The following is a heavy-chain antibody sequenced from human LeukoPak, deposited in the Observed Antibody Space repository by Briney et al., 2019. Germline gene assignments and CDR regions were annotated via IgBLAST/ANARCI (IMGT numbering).Heavy chain of an antibody. CDR2: VSGSGSSA. V-gene: IGHV3-23*01. J-gene: IGHJ4*02. Sequence: GGSLRLSCAASGFTFSTYAMSWVRRAPGKGLEWFSTVSGSGSSAYYADSVKGRFTISRDNSKNTLYLQMNSLRAEDTAVYYCARGRWLQALYYSDYWGQGTLVTVSS. CDR1: GFTFSTYA. CDR3: ARGRWLQALYYSDY. D-gene: IGHD5-24*01.